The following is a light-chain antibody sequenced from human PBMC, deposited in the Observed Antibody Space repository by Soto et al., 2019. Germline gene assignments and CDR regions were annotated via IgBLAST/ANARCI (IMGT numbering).Light chain of an antibody. Sequence: DIQMTQSPSSLSASVGDRVTITCQASQDISNYLNWYQQKPGKAPKLLIYDASNLETGVPSRFSGSGSGTDFTFTISSLQPDDIATYYRQQYDNLPFTFGPGT. CDR2: DAS. CDR3: QQYDNLPFT. J-gene: IGKJ3*01. V-gene: IGKV1-33*01. CDR1: QDISNY.